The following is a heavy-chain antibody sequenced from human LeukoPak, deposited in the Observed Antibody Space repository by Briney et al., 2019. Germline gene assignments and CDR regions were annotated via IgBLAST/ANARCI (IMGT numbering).Heavy chain of an antibody. J-gene: IGHJ6*03. D-gene: IGHD3-10*01. Sequence: SETLSLTCTVSGGFISNYYWSWIRQPPGKGLEWIGTIYYSGSTYYNPSLKSRVTISEDTSKNQFSLKLSSVTAADTAVYYCARVEEGYGAGRRENYYYYYMDVWGKGTTVTISS. CDR2: IYYSGST. CDR1: GGFISNYY. V-gene: IGHV4-59*01. CDR3: ARVEEGYGAGRRENYYYYYMDV.